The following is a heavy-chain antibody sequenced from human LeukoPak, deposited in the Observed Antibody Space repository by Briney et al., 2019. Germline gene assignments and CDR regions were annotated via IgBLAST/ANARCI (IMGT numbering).Heavy chain of an antibody. CDR2: INRSGST. J-gene: IGHJ4*02. D-gene: IGHD3-22*01. V-gene: IGHV4-34*01. Sequence: SETLSLTCAVYGVSFSGYYWSWIRQPPGKGLEWIGEINRSGSTNYNPSLKSRVTISVDTSKNQFSLKLSSVTAAETPVFYCGGGGGLKSSGYYFFDYGSQATLVTVPS. CDR1: GVSFSGYY. CDR3: GGGGGLKSSGYYFFDY.